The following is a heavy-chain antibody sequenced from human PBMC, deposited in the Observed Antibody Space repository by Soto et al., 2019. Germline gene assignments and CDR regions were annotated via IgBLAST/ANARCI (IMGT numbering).Heavy chain of an antibody. CDR2: IYYSGST. CDR3: ATYGYDFDLNWFDP. V-gene: IGHV4-31*03. J-gene: IGHJ5*02. Sequence: PSETLSLTCTVSGGSISSGGYYWSWIRQHPGKGLEWIGYIYYSGSTYYNPSLKSRVTISVDTSKNQFSLKLSSVTAADTAVYYCATYGYDFDLNWFDPWGQGTLVTVSS. D-gene: IGHD5-12*01. CDR1: GGSISSGGYY.